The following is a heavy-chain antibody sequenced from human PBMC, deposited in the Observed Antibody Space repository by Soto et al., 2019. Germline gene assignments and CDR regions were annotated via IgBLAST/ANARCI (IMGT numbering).Heavy chain of an antibody. J-gene: IGHJ5*02. CDR1: GGTFSSYA. Sequence: GASVKVSCKASGGTFSSYAISWVRQAPGQGLEWMGGIIPIFGTANYAQKFQGRVTITADESTSTAYMELSSLRSEDTAVYYCARVLEDVDTAMVPIWWFDPWGQGTLVTVSS. CDR3: ARVLEDVDTAMVPIWWFDP. CDR2: IIPIFGTA. D-gene: IGHD5-18*01. V-gene: IGHV1-69*13.